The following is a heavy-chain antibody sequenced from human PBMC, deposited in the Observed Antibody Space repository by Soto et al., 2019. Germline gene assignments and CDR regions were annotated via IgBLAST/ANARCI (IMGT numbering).Heavy chain of an antibody. CDR1: GYTFTSYG. D-gene: IGHD3-16*01. CDR2: ISAYNGNT. Sequence: ASVKVSCKASGYTFTSYGISWVRQAPGQGLEWMGWISAYNGNTNYAQKLQGRVTMTTDTSTSTAYMELRSLRAEDTAVYYCAKDQYELRIFLPGYWGQGTLVTVSS. J-gene: IGHJ4*02. CDR3: AKDQYELRIFLPGY. V-gene: IGHV1-18*01.